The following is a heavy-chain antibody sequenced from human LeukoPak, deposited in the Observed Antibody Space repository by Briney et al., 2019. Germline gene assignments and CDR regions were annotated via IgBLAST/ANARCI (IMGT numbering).Heavy chain of an antibody. V-gene: IGHV3-9*01. J-gene: IGHJ4*02. D-gene: IGHD2-15*01. Sequence: GRSLRLSCAASGFTFDDYAMHWVRQAPGKGLEWVSGISWNSGSIGYADSVKGRFTISRDNAENSLYLQMNSLRAEDTALYYCAKALCGGGSCYYFDYWGQGTLVTVSS. CDR3: AKALCGGGSCYYFDY. CDR1: GFTFDDYA. CDR2: ISWNSGSI.